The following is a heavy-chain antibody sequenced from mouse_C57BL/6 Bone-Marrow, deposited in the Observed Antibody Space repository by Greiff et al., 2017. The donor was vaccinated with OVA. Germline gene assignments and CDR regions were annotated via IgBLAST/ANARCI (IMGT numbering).Heavy chain of an antibody. CDR1: GYTFTSYW. V-gene: IGHV1-50*01. CDR2: IDPSDSDT. J-gene: IGHJ2*01. CDR3: ASCYEYEGGPDY. D-gene: IGHD2-4*01. Sequence: VQLQQPGAELVKPGASVKLSCKASGYTFTSYWMQWVKQRPGQGLEWIGEIDPSDSDTNYNQKFKGKATLTVDTSSSTAYMQLSSLTSEDSAVDYCASCYEYEGGPDYWGQGTTVTVSS.